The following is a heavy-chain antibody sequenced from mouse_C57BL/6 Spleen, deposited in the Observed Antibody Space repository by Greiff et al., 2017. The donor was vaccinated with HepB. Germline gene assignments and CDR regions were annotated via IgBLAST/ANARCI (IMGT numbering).Heavy chain of an antibody. CDR1: GFTFNTYA. CDR2: IRSKSSNYAT. Sequence: EVKLVESGGGLVQPKGSLKLSCAASGFTFNTYAMHWVRPAPGKGLEWVARIRSKSSNYATYYADSVKDRFTITRDDSQSMLYLQMNNLKTEDTAMDYCVREVEDYYGNYGYVDVWGTGTTVTVSS. CDR3: VREVEDYYGNYGYVDV. V-gene: IGHV10-3*01. D-gene: IGHD2-1*01. J-gene: IGHJ1*03.